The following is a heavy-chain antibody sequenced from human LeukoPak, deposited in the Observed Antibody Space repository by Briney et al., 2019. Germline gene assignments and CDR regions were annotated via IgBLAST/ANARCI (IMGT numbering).Heavy chain of an antibody. J-gene: IGHJ5*01. Sequence: GGSLRLSCAASGFTFSSYGMHWVHQAPGKGLEWVAVISYDGTNKFYADSVKGRFTISRDNSKNTLFLQMNSLRARDTAVYYCAKELYSTTWFDYWGQGTLVTVSS. V-gene: IGHV3-30*18. CDR3: AKELYSTTWFDY. D-gene: IGHD6-13*01. CDR1: GFTFSSYG. CDR2: ISYDGTNK.